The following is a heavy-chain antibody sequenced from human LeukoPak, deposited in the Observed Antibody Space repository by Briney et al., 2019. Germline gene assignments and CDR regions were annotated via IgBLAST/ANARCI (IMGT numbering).Heavy chain of an antibody. CDR3: ARAGWIITGGIDY. Sequence: PSETLSLTCGVSGYSISRGHYWAWIRQPPGKGLAWIGTIYHIGSTYYNPSLESRVTISVDTSKNEFSLNLNSVTAADTAVYYCARAGWIITGGIDYWGQGALVTVSS. J-gene: IGHJ4*02. CDR1: GYSISRGHY. V-gene: IGHV4-38-2*01. D-gene: IGHD1-20*01. CDR2: IYHIGST.